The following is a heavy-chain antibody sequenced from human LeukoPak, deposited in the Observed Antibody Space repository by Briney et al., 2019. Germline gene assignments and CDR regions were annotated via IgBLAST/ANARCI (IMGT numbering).Heavy chain of an antibody. J-gene: IGHJ4*02. Sequence: SETLSLTCTVSGGSISSYYWSWIRQPPGKGLEWIGEINHSGSTNYNPSLKSRVTISVDTSKNQFSLKLSSVTAADTAVYYCANSGWFSRAFDYWGQGTLVTVSS. D-gene: IGHD6-19*01. V-gene: IGHV4-34*01. CDR1: GGSISSYY. CDR3: ANSGWFSRAFDY. CDR2: INHSGST.